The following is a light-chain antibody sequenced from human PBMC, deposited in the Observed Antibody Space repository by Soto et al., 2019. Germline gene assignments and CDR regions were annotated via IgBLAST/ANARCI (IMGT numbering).Light chain of an antibody. Sequence: EIVLTQSPATLSLSPGKRATLSCRASQSVKTFLAWYQQKPGQAPRLLIYDASNRATGIPARFRGSGSGTDFTLTITSLEREDFAVYYCQQRSTWPLTFGGGTKVEIK. V-gene: IGKV3-11*01. CDR1: QSVKTF. CDR3: QQRSTWPLT. J-gene: IGKJ4*01. CDR2: DAS.